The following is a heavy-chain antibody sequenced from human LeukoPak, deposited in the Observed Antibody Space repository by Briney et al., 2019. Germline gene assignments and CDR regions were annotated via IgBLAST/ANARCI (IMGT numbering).Heavy chain of an antibody. CDR2: INWNGGST. J-gene: IGHJ6*02. V-gene: IGHV3-20*04. CDR1: AYTLNDHG. Sequence: PGGSLRLSCAVSAYTLNDHGMSWVRQAPGKGLEWVSGINWNGGSTDYADSVKGRFTISRDNAKNSLYLDMNSLRAEHTALYYCARIASIYCSGRNYYYYHFAMDVWGQGTTVTVSS. D-gene: IGHD3-10*01. CDR3: ARIASIYCSGRNYYYYHFAMDV.